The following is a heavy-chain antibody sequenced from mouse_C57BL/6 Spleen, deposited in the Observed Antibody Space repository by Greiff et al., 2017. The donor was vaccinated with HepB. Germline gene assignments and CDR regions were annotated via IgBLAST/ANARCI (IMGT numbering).Heavy chain of an antibody. CDR3: ARGDYYSNHGAMDY. Sequence: QVQLQQSGAELAKPGASVKLSCKASGYTFTSYWMHWVKQRPGQGLEWIGYINPSSGYTKYNQKFKYKATLTADKSSSTAYMQLSSLTYEDSAVYYCARGDYYSNHGAMDYWGQGTSVTVSS. CDR1: GYTFTSYW. J-gene: IGHJ4*01. V-gene: IGHV1-7*01. CDR2: INPSSGYT. D-gene: IGHD2-5*01.